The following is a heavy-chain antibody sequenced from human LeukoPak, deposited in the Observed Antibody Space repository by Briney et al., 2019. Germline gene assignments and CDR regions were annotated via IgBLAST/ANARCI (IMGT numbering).Heavy chain of an antibody. CDR1: GFTFSSYA. CDR2: ISGSGGST. J-gene: IGHJ6*03. Sequence: GGSLRLSCAASGFTFSSYAMSWVRQAPGKGLEWVSAISGSGGSTYYADSVKGRFTISRDNSKNTLYLQMNSLRAEDTAVYYCAKCAGGNSPNYYYYMDVWGKGTTVTVSS. D-gene: IGHD4-23*01. V-gene: IGHV3-23*01. CDR3: AKCAGGNSPNYYYYMDV.